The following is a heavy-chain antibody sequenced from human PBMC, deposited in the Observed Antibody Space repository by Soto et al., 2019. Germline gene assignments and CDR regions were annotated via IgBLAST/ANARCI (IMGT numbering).Heavy chain of an antibody. J-gene: IGHJ6*02. Sequence: GASVKVSCKASGGTFSNYAISWVRQAPGQGLEWMGGITPIFGAADYAQKFQGRVTVTADGSTSTAYMELSSLRSEDTAVYYCAGFFCSGGSCNYYGMDVWGQGTTVTVSS. D-gene: IGHD2-15*01. CDR2: ITPIFGAA. V-gene: IGHV1-69*13. CDR3: AGFFCSGGSCNYYGMDV. CDR1: GGTFSNYA.